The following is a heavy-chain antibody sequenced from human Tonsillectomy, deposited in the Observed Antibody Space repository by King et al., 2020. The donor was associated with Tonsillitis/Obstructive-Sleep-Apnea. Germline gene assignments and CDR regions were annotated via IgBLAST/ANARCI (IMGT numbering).Heavy chain of an antibody. J-gene: IGHJ3*02. CDR2: FNWNGGST. D-gene: IGHD6-19*01. Sequence: VQLVESGGGVVRPGGSLRLSCAASGFTFDDYGMSWGRQAPGKGLEWVSGFNWNGGSTGYADSVKGRFTISRDNAKNSLYLQMNSLRAEDTALYYCARARSSGWGDDAFDIWGQGTMVTVSS. V-gene: IGHV3-20*04. CDR3: ARARSSGWGDDAFDI. CDR1: GFTFDDYG.